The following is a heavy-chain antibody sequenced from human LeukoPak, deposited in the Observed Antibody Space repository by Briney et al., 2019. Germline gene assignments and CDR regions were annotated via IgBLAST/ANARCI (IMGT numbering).Heavy chain of an antibody. Sequence: GGSLRLPCAASGFIFRNYDIYWVRQVTGKGLEWVSISGFTGDTNYAASAKGRFTVSRENAKNSLFLQMDSLRVGDTAIYYCARVNCTGGNCFFDYWGQGTLVTVSS. CDR2: SGFTGDT. V-gene: IGHV3-13*01. D-gene: IGHD2-8*02. CDR3: ARVNCTGGNCFFDY. J-gene: IGHJ4*02. CDR1: GFIFRNYD.